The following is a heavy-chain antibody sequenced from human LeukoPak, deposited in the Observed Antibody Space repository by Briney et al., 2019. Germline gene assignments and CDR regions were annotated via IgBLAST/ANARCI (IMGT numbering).Heavy chain of an antibody. CDR1: GYTFTGYY. V-gene: IGHV1-2*02. CDR3: ARVPAASDYYYMGV. D-gene: IGHD6-25*01. J-gene: IGHJ6*03. Sequence: ASVKVSCKASGYTFTGYYMHWVRQAPGQGLEWMGWINPNSGGTNYAQKFQGRVTMTRDTSISTAYMELSRLRSDDTAVYYCARVPAASDYYYMGVWGKGTTVTVSS. CDR2: INPNSGGT.